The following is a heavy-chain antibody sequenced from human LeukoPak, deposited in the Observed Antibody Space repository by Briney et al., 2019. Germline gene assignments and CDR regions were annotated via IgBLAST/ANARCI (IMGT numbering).Heavy chain of an antibody. CDR3: ARASRYYHMLTGYYLSAFDY. CDR1: GGSISNSDYY. CDR2: IYHSGST. Sequence: SETLSLTCTVSGGSISNSDYYWGWIRQPPGKGLEWIGSIYHSGSTYYNASLKSRVTISVDTSKKQFSLKLSSVTAADTAVYYCARASRYYHMLTGYYLSAFDYWGQGTPVTVSS. D-gene: IGHD3-9*01. J-gene: IGHJ4*02. V-gene: IGHV4-39*01.